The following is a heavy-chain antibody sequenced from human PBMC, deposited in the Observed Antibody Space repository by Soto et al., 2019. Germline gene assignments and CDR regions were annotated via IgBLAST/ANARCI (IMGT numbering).Heavy chain of an antibody. CDR3: ARGGWGNTDTYGMDV. CDR1: GGTFSSYA. CDR2: IIPIFGTA. D-gene: IGHD3-16*01. V-gene: IGHV1-69*12. J-gene: IGHJ6*02. Sequence: QVQLVQSGAEVKKPGSSVKVSCKASGGTFSSYAISWVRQAPGQGLEWMGGIIPIFGTANYAQKFQGRVTITADESTSTAYRGLSSRRSEDTAVYYCARGGWGNTDTYGMDVWGQGTTVTVSS.